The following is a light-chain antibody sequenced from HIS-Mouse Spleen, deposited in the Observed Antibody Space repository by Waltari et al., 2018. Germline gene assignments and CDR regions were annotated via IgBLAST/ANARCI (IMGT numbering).Light chain of an antibody. V-gene: IGLV2-14*03. Sequence: QSALTQPASVSGSPGQSITISCTGPSTGGGGYNYVSWYQQHPAKAPKLMIYDVSNRPSGVSNRFSGSKSGNTASLTISGLQAEDEADYYCSSYTSSSTLFGTGTKVTVL. CDR3: SSYTSSSTL. J-gene: IGLJ1*01. CDR1: STGGGGYNY. CDR2: DVS.